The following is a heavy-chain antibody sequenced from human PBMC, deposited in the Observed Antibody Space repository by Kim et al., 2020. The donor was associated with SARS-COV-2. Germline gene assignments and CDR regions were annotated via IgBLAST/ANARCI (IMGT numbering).Heavy chain of an antibody. CDR2: IYYSGST. D-gene: IGHD1-26*01. V-gene: IGHV4-31*03. CDR1: GGSISSGGYY. J-gene: IGHJ6*02. Sequence: SETLSLTCTVSGGSISSGGYYWSWIRQHPGKGLEWIGYIYYSGSTYYNPSLKSRVTISVDTSKNQFSLKLSSVTAADTAVYYCARAPDSWENYYYYGMDVWGQGTTVTVSS. CDR3: ARAPDSWENYYYYGMDV.